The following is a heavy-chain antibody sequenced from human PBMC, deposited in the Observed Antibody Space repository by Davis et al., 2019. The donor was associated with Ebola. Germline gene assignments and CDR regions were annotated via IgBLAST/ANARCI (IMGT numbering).Heavy chain of an antibody. V-gene: IGHV4-59*01. CDR2: IYYSGST. Sequence: PSETLSLTCTVSGGSISSYYWSWIRQPPGKGLEWIGYIYYSGSTNYNPSLKSRVTISVDTSKNQFSLKLSSVTAADTAVYYCARLAGYDSSGYSTYYMDVWGKGTTVTVSS. CDR1: GGSISSYY. D-gene: IGHD3-22*01. CDR3: ARLAGYDSSGYSTYYMDV. J-gene: IGHJ6*03.